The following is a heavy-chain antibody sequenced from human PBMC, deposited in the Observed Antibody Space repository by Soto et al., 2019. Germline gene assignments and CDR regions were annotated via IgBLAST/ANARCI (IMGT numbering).Heavy chain of an antibody. Sequence: SETLSLTCTVSGGSISSSSYYWGWIRQPPGKGLEWIGSIYYRGSTYYNPSLKRRVTISVDTSKNQFSLKLSSVTAADTAVYYCARRIAARPFDYWGQGTLVTVSS. J-gene: IGHJ4*02. CDR2: IYYRGST. CDR3: ARRIAARPFDY. CDR1: GGSISSSSYY. D-gene: IGHD6-6*01. V-gene: IGHV4-39*01.